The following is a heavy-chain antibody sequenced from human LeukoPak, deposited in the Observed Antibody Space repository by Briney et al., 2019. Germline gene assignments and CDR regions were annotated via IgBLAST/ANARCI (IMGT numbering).Heavy chain of an antibody. CDR3: ARARMVRGVIT. D-gene: IGHD3-10*01. CDR1: GFTFSNYW. J-gene: IGHJ4*02. V-gene: IGHV3-7*01. CDR2: IKQDGSEK. Sequence: GGSLRLSCAASGFTFSNYWMTWVRQAPGKGREWVANIKQDGSEKYYVDSVKGRFTISRDNAKNSLYLEMNSLRAEDTAVYYCARARMVRGVITWGQGTLVTVSS.